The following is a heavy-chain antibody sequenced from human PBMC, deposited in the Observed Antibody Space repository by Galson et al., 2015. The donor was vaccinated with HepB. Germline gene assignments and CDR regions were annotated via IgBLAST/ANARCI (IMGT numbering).Heavy chain of an antibody. V-gene: IGHV3-30*03. CDR1: GFTFSSYG. CDR2: ISYDGSNK. CDR3: ATNSYYYGMDV. J-gene: IGHJ6*02. Sequence: SLRLSCAASGFTFSSYGMHWVRQAPGKGLEWVAVISYDGSNKYYADSVKGRFTISRDNSKNTLYLQMNSLRAEDTAVYYCATNSYYYGMDVWGQGTTVTLSS. D-gene: IGHD5-24*01.